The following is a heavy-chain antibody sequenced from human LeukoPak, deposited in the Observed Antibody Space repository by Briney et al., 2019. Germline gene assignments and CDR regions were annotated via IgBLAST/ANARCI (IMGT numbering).Heavy chain of an antibody. CDR3: AKVRSGSGTPFDY. Sequence: GGSLRLSCAASGFTFSSYGMHWVRQAPGKGLEWVAVIWYDGSNKYYADSVKGRFTISRDNSKNTLYLQMNSLRAEDTAVHYCAKVRSGSGTPFDYWGQGTLVTVSS. D-gene: IGHD3-10*01. J-gene: IGHJ4*02. CDR2: IWYDGSNK. CDR1: GFTFSSYG. V-gene: IGHV3-33*06.